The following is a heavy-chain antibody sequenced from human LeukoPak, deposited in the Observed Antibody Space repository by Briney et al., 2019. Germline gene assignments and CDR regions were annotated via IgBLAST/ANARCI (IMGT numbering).Heavy chain of an antibody. CDR3: ARADIAVAAPFDY. CDR1: GGTFSSYA. V-gene: IGHV1-69*06. J-gene: IGHJ4*02. Sequence: SVKVSCKASGGTFSSYAISWVRQAPGQGLEWMGGIIPIFGTANYAQKFQGRVTITADKSTSTAYMELSSLRSEDTAVYYCARADIAVAAPFDYWGQGTLVTVSS. CDR2: IIPIFGTA. D-gene: IGHD6-19*01.